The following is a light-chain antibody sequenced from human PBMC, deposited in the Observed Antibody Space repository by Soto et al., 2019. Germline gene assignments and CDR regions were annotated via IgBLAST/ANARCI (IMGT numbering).Light chain of an antibody. Sequence: EIVLTQSPGTLSLSPGERATLSCRASQIVSSSYLAWYQQKPGQAPRLLIYGASSKATGIPDRFSGSGSGTDFTLTINRLELEDFAVYYCHQYGSSPYTFGQGTKLEI. CDR3: HQYGSSPYT. J-gene: IGKJ2*01. CDR2: GAS. V-gene: IGKV3-20*01. CDR1: QIVSSSY.